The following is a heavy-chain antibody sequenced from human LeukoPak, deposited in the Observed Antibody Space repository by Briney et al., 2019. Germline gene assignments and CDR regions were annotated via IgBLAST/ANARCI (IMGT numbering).Heavy chain of an antibody. D-gene: IGHD2-15*01. CDR2: LYYGGGT. Sequence: PSETLSLTCTVSGGSISSSSYYWGWVRQPPGKGLEWIGYLYYGGGTNYNPSLKSRVTISVDTSKKHFSLKLSSVTAADTAVYYCAREGLWECSSSSCKDSDIWGQGTMVTVSS. CDR3: AREGLWECSSSSCKDSDI. V-gene: IGHV4-61*03. J-gene: IGHJ3*02. CDR1: GGSISSSSYY.